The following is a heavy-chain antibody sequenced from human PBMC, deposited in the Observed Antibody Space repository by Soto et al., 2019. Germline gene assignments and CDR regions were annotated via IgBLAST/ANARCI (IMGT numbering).Heavy chain of an antibody. V-gene: IGHV1-69*13. CDR3: AVDIVLVVAAPGGFDP. Sequence: SVKVSCKASGGTFSSYAISWVRQAPGQGLEWMGGIIPIFGTANYAQKFQGRVTITADESTSTAYMELSSLRSEDTAVYYCAVDIVLVVAAPGGFDPWGQGTLVTVSS. CDR1: GGTFSSYA. J-gene: IGHJ5*02. CDR2: IIPIFGTA. D-gene: IGHD2-15*01.